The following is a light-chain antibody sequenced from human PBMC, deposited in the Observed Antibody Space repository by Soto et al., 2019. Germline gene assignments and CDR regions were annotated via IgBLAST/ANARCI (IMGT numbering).Light chain of an antibody. Sequence: QSALTQPASVSGSPGQSITISCTGTSSDVGGYNYVSWYQQHPGKAPKLMISEVSNRPSGVSNRFSGSKSGNTASLTISGLQAEYEADYYCSAYTSSNTLVFGTGTKVTVL. CDR2: EVS. J-gene: IGLJ1*01. CDR3: SAYTSSNTLV. CDR1: SSDVGGYNY. V-gene: IGLV2-14*01.